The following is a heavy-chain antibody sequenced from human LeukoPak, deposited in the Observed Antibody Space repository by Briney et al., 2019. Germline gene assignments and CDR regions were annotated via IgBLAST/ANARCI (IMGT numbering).Heavy chain of an antibody. CDR1: GGSFSGYY. V-gene: IGHV4-34*01. Sequence: SETLSLTCTVYGGSFSGYYWSWIRQPPGKGLEWIGEINHSGSTNYNPSLKNRVTISVDISKNQFSLELSSVTAADTAVYYCARSDYGDYEGQYYFDYWGQGTLVTVSS. J-gene: IGHJ4*02. CDR2: INHSGST. CDR3: ARSDYGDYEGQYYFDY. D-gene: IGHD4-17*01.